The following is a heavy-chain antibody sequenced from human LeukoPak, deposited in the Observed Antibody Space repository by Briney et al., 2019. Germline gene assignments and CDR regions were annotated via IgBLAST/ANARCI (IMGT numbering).Heavy chain of an antibody. J-gene: IGHJ4*02. CDR3: ARHGPPKMVVVVTPPDY. V-gene: IGHV4-59*08. CDR2: IHYSGST. Sequence: SETLSLTCTVSGGSISNFYWSWIRQPPGKGLEWIGYIHYSGSTNYTPSLKSRVTISLDTSKNQFSLKLRSVTAADTAVFYCARHGPPKMVVVVTPPDYWGQGTLVAVSS. D-gene: IGHD3-22*01. CDR1: GGSISNFY.